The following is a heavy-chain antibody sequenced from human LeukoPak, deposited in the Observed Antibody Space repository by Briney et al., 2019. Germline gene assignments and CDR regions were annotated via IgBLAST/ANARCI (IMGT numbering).Heavy chain of an antibody. CDR3: ARAPPDDSSGYYPPIRFDP. CDR1: GGTFSSYA. CDR2: IIPIFGTA. J-gene: IGHJ5*02. V-gene: IGHV1-69*13. Sequence: GASVKVSCTASGGTFSSYAISWVRQAPGQGLEWMGGIIPIFGTANYAQKFQGKVTITADESTSTAYMELSSLRSEDTAVYYCARAPPDDSSGYYPPIRFDPWGQGTLVTVSS. D-gene: IGHD3-22*01.